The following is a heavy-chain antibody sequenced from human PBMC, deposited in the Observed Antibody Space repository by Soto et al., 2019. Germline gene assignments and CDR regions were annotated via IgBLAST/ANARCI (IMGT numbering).Heavy chain of an antibody. CDR3: VRDWGLRQAVGDY. V-gene: IGHV3-7*04. D-gene: IGHD4-17*01. CDR2: IKQDGKEK. J-gene: IGHJ4*02. Sequence: EVQLVESGGGLVQPGGSLRLSCEASGFIFSTYHMSWVRQAPGKGLEWVAMIKQDGKEKYYVDSVKGRFTISRDDAKNSLYLQMDSLRAEDTAVYYCVRDWGLRQAVGDYWGQGTLVTASS. CDR1: GFIFSTYH.